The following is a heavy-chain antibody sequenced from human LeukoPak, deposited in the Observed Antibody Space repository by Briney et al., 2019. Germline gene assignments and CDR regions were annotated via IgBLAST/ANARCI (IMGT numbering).Heavy chain of an antibody. V-gene: IGHV4-34*01. Sequence: SETLSLTCAVSGGSFSNYYWSWIRQPPGKGMEWIGEINDSGRTNYNPSLMSRVTVSVDTSKNQFSLRLTSVTATDTAVYYCARRWNYGRNYYIDVWGKGAAVSVSS. CDR2: INDSGRT. J-gene: IGHJ6*03. CDR1: GGSFSNYY. CDR3: ARRWNYGRNYYIDV. D-gene: IGHD1-7*01.